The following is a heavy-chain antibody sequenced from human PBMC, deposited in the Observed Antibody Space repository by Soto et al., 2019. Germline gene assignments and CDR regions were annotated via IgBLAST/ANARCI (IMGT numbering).Heavy chain of an antibody. Sequence: SLRVSCAGSGFTFSSYAMHWVHQAPGKGLEWVALISYDGNNKYYADSVKGRFTISRDNSKNTLYLQMNSLRTEDTAVYYCGRCSSTSCHLGADYWGQGTLVTVSS. CDR3: GRCSSTSCHLGADY. CDR2: ISYDGNNK. J-gene: IGHJ4*02. V-gene: IGHV3-30-3*01. D-gene: IGHD2-2*01. CDR1: GFTFSSYA.